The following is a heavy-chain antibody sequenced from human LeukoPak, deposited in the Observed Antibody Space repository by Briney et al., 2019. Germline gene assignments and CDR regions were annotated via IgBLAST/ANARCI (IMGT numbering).Heavy chain of an antibody. Sequence: GGSLRLSCAASGFTFNYYAMNWVRQAPGKGLEWVSVIYSGGTTYYADSVKGRFTISRDNSNNTLYLQMNSLRAEDTAVYYCARGPVTKFEIWGQGTILTVSS. CDR1: GFTFNYYA. CDR2: IYSGGTT. D-gene: IGHD4-17*01. V-gene: IGHV3-53*01. CDR3: ARGPVTKFEI. J-gene: IGHJ3*02.